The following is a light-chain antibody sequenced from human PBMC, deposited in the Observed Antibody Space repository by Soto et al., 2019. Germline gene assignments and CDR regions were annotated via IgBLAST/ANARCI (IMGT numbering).Light chain of an antibody. V-gene: IGKV3D-20*02. CDR2: AAS. CDR1: QSVSSNY. J-gene: IGKJ5*01. CDR3: QQRNIWPPVT. Sequence: ESGVTQSPGTLSLSPGERAARSCRAGQSVSSNYLAWYQQKPGQAPRLLIYAASNRATGIPDRFSGSGSGTEFILTISSLEPEDFAVYYCQQRNIWPPVTFGQGTRLEI.